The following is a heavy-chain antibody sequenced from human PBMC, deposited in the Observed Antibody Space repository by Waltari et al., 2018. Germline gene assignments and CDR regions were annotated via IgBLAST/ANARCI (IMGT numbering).Heavy chain of an antibody. CDR1: VFSISDNY. CDR3: ARDSKFDP. V-gene: IGHV3-53*01. J-gene: IGHJ5*02. D-gene: IGHD4-4*01. Sequence: EVQLVESGGGLIQPGGSLRLSCAASVFSISDNYLTWVSQAQGKGLEWVSFINSGGTTYYADSVKGRFTISRDNSKNTVYLQMNSLRAEDTAMYYCARDSKFDPWGQGTLVTVSS. CDR2: INSGGTT.